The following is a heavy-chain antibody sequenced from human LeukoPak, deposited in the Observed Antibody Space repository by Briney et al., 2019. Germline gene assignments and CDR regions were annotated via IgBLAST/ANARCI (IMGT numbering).Heavy chain of an antibody. CDR1: GGSISSGSYY. D-gene: IGHD2-15*01. Sequence: SETLSLTCTVSGGSISSGSYYWSWIRQPAGKGLEWIGRIYTSGSTNYNPSLKSRVTISVDTSKNQFSLKLSSETAADTAVYYCAGVVVAANLDLDYWGQGTLVTVSS. J-gene: IGHJ4*02. CDR3: AGVVVAANLDLDY. V-gene: IGHV4-61*02. CDR2: IYTSGST.